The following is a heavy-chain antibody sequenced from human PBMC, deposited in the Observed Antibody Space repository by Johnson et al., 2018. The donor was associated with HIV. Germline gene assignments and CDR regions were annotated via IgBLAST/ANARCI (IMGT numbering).Heavy chain of an antibody. D-gene: IGHD4-23*01. J-gene: IGHJ3*01. CDR3: ASGEDYGGNYGAFDV. V-gene: IGHV3-NL1*01. CDR1: GFTFSNYG. CDR2: IYSGGTT. Sequence: QVQLVESGGGVVQPGTSLRLSCAASGFTFSNYGMHWVRQAPGKGLEWVAVIYSGGTTYHADPVKGRFTISRDNSKNTLYLQMNSLRAEDTAVYYCASGEDYGGNYGAFDVWGQGTMVTVSS.